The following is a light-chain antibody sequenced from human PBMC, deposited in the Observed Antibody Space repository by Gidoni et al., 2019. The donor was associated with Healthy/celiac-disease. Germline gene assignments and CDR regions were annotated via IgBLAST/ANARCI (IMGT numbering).Light chain of an antibody. CDR2: KAS. J-gene: IGKJ1*01. Sequence: DIQMTQSPSTLSASVGDRVTITCRASQSISSWLAWYQQKPGKDPKLLIYKASSLESGVPSRFSGSGSGTEFTLTISSLQPDDFTTYYCQRYNSPWTFGQGTKVEIK. V-gene: IGKV1-5*03. CDR1: QSISSW. CDR3: QRYNSPWT.